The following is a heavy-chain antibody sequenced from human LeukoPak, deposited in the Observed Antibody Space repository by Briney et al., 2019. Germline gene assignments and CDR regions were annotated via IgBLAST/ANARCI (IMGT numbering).Heavy chain of an antibody. CDR2: IYPGDSDT. D-gene: IGHD3-22*01. CDR1: GYSFTSYW. J-gene: IGHJ4*02. CDR3: ARSSLYYYDSSGYYPFDY. Sequence: ESLKISCKGSGYSFTSYWIGWVRQMPRKGLEWMGIIYPGDSDTRYSPSFQGQVTISADKSISTAYLQWSSLKASDTAMYYCARSSLYYYDSSGYYPFDYWGQGTLVTVSS. V-gene: IGHV5-51*01.